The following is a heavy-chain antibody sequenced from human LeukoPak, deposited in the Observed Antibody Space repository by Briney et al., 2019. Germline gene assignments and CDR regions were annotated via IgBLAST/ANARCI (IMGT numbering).Heavy chain of an antibody. CDR1: GFTFSSYA. Sequence: GGSLRLSCAASGFTFSSYAMSWVRQAPGKGLEWVSAISGSGGSTYYADSVKGRFTISRDNSKNTLYLQMNSLRAEDTAVYYCGKISRRVAQYGSFDIWGQGTMVTVPS. D-gene: IGHD3-10*01. J-gene: IGHJ3*02. CDR2: ISGSGGST. V-gene: IGHV3-23*01. CDR3: GKISRRVAQYGSFDI.